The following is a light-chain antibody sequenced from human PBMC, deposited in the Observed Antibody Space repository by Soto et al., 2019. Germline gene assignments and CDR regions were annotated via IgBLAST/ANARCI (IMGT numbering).Light chain of an antibody. CDR1: QSVSSGY. Sequence: ETVMTQSPGTLSXXPGERATLSCRASQSVSSGYIAWYQQKPGQAPRLLIFGASNRATGIPDRXXXXXXXXXXXXXISRLEPEDFAVYYCQQYGISQNTFGQGTKLEXK. J-gene: IGKJ2*01. CDR2: GAS. V-gene: IGKV3-20*01. CDR3: QQYGISQNT.